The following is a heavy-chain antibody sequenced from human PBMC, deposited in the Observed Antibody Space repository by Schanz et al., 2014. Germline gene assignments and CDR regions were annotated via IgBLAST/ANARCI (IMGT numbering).Heavy chain of an antibody. CDR1: GVSISSHY. J-gene: IGHJ4*02. CDR2: IYFNGIT. Sequence: QVQLRESGPGLVKPSETLSLTCTVSGVSISSHYWSWVRQAPGEGLEWIGYIYFNGITYYKPSLKARLIISVDTSKNQFSLKLSSVTAADTAVYYCARVGRSSSSPHGSSGDYWGQGTLVTVSS. D-gene: IGHD6-6*01. CDR3: ARVGRSSSSPHGSSGDY. V-gene: IGHV4-59*11.